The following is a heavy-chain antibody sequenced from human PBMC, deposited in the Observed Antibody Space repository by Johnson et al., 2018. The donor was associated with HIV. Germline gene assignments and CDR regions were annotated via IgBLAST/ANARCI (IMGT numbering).Heavy chain of an antibody. D-gene: IGHD6-6*01. CDR3: ARDYSSSGAFDI. CDR1: GFTFSTYA. Sequence: VQLVESGGGVIQPGGSLRLACKASGFTFSTYAMHWVRQAPGKGLEWVSLISWDGGRTYYGDSVKGRFTISRDNGKNSLYLQMNSLRAEDTAVYYCARDYSSSGAFDIWGQGTMVTVSS. J-gene: IGHJ3*02. CDR2: ISWDGGRT. V-gene: IGHV3-43D*03.